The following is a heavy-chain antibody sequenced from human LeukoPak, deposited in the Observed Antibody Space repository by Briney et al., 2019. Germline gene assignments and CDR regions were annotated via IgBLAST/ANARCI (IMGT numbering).Heavy chain of an antibody. CDR2: TYYRSKLYN. Sequence: SQTLSLTCAISGDSVSSNSAAWNWIRQSPSRGLEWRGRTYYRSKLYNDYAVFVKSLLTITPDNSQNQFSLQLNSVPPEDTAVYYCAKSDYYGSGSFDYWGQGTLVTVSS. J-gene: IGHJ4*02. D-gene: IGHD3-10*01. CDR3: AKSDYYGSGSFDY. CDR1: GDSVSSNSAA. V-gene: IGHV6-1*01.